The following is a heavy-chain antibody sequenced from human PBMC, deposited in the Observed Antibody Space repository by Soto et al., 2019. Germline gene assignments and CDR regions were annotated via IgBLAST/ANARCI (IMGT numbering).Heavy chain of an antibody. D-gene: IGHD1-26*01. J-gene: IGHJ6*02. CDR2: INVANGNT. CDR3: GRSGVGDTGEILYNAMDV. CDR1: GYTFTTYA. Sequence: QVQLVQSGAEVKKPGASVQVSCKASGYTFTTYALHWVRQACGERLEWMGWINVANGNTKYSKKFQGRVTITRETSASTTYMELSSLRSEETAVYYVGRSGVGDTGEILYNAMDVWGQRTTVTVSS. V-gene: IGHV1-3*01.